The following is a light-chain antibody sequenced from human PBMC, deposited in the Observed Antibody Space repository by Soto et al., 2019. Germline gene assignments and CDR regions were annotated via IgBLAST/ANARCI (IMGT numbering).Light chain of an antibody. J-gene: IGKJ1*01. Sequence: EIVMTQSPVTLSVSPGERATLSCRASQSVGSNLAWYQQIPGQAPRLLISGASTGATGVPATFSGSGSGTEFTLTINSLQSEDFAIYYCQQYNKWPWTFGQGTKVEIK. CDR2: GAS. V-gene: IGKV3-15*01. CDR3: QQYNKWPWT. CDR1: QSVGSN.